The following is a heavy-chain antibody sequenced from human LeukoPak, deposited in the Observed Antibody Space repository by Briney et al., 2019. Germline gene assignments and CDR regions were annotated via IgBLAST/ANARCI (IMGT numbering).Heavy chain of an antibody. CDR1: SGSFSGYY. CDR2: INHGGST. J-gene: IGHJ4*02. V-gene: IGHV4-34*01. D-gene: IGHD5-18*01. CDR3: ARERIERYTYASSDFDY. Sequence: SETLSLTCAVYSGSFSGYYWSWIRQPPGKGLEWIGEINHGGSTNYNPSLKSRVTISLDTSKNQFSLKVTSVTAADTALYYCARERIERYTYASSDFDYWGRGTLVTVSS.